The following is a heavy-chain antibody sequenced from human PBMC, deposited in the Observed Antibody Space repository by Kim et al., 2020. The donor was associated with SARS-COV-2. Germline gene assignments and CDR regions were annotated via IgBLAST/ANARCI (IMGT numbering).Heavy chain of an antibody. V-gene: IGHV3-43*01. CDR3: AKDTGPIKSPYYHYGMDV. Sequence: GGSLRLSCEASGFTFDDYAMHWVRQAPGKGLEWVSVINWDGGNVQYADSVKGRFTVSRDNSKNSLFLQMDSLRIEDTALYYCAKDTGPIKSPYYHYGMDVWGQGTTVTVSS. D-gene: IGHD3-10*01. J-gene: IGHJ6*02. CDR1: GFTFDDYA. CDR2: INWDGGNV.